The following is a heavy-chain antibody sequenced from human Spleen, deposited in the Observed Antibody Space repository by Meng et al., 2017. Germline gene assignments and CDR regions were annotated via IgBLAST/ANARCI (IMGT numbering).Heavy chain of an antibody. J-gene: IGHJ4*02. D-gene: IGHD1-26*01. CDR3: ARDVAGRGGY. Sequence: GESLKISCAASGFTFSSYWMHWVRQTPGKGLVWVSRINTDGTTTTYADSVKGRFTISRDNAKNTLYLQMNSLRGEDTAVYYCARDVAGRGGYWGQGTLGTSPQ. CDR1: GFTFSSYW. CDR2: INTDGTTT. V-gene: IGHV3-74*01.